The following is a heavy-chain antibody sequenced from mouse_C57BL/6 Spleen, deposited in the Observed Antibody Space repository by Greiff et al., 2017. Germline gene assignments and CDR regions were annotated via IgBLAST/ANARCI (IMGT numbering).Heavy chain of an antibody. Sequence: VQLQQSGAELVKPGASVKISCKASGYAFRSYWMNWVKQRPGKGLEWIGQIYPGDGDTNYNGKFKGKATLTADKSSSTAYMQLSSLTSEDSAVYFCAREEDYYGKDYWGQGATLTVSS. CDR3: AREEDYYGKDY. J-gene: IGHJ2*01. CDR1: GYAFRSYW. D-gene: IGHD2-1*01. CDR2: IYPGDGDT. V-gene: IGHV1-80*01.